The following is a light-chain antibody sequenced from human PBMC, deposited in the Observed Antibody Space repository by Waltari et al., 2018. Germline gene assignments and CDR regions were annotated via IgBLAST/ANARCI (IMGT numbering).Light chain of an antibody. V-gene: IGKV3-11*01. CDR2: DAS. J-gene: IGKJ4*01. CDR1: QSVHNY. CDR3: QQPGF. Sequence: EIVMTQSPATLSVSPGERATLSCRASQSVHNYLAWYQQKPGQAPRLLIYDASNRATGIPARFSGSGSGTDFTLTISSLESEDSAVYYCQQPGFFGGGTKVEIK.